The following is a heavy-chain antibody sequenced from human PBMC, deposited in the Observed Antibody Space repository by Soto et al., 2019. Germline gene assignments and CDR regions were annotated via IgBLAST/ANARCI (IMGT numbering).Heavy chain of an antibody. Sequence: EVQLVESGGGLVQPGGSLRLSCAASGFTVSSNYMSWVRQAPGKGLEWVSVIYAGGSTYYADSVKGRFTISRDNSKNTRYLQRTRLRAEDTAVYYCARDMVRGLYPEYFQRWGKGTLVTVSS. D-gene: IGHD3-10*01. V-gene: IGHV3-66*01. CDR3: ARDMVRGLYPEYFQR. CDR1: GFTVSSNY. CDR2: IYAGGST. J-gene: IGHJ1*01.